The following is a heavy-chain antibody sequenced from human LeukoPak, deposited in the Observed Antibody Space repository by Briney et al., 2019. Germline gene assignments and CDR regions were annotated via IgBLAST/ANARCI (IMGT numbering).Heavy chain of an antibody. V-gene: IGHV3-33*08. J-gene: IGHJ6*02. CDR3: ARDLVSSSWFFNGMDV. CDR1: GFTFSSYA. CDR2: IWYDGSNK. Sequence: PGGSLRLSCAASGFTFSSYAMHWVRQAPGKGLEWVAVIWYDGSNKYYADSVKGRFTISRDNSKNTLYLQMNSLRAEDTAVYYCARDLVSSSWFFNGMDVWGQGTTVTVSS. D-gene: IGHD6-13*01.